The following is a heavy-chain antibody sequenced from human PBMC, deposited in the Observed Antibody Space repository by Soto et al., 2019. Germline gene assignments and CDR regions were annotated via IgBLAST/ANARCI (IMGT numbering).Heavy chain of an antibody. V-gene: IGHV1-69*06. J-gene: IGHJ4*02. Sequence: QVQLMQSGAEVKKPGSSVKVSCKASGSTISTNVISWVRQAPGQGLEWMGEIMPIFAAPNNAQKFQGRLTITADTSTTTVYMELSSLTSEDTAVYFCATGARYCSGGSCYSDDWGQGTLVIVSS. D-gene: IGHD2-15*01. CDR2: IMPIFAAP. CDR1: GSTISTNV. CDR3: ATGARYCSGGSCYSDD.